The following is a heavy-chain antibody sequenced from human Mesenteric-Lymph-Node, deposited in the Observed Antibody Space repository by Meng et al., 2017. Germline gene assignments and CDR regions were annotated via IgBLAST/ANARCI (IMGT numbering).Heavy chain of an antibody. V-gene: IGHV1-69*13. CDR3: ARGPMITFGGVIVLYFDY. J-gene: IGHJ4*02. D-gene: IGHD3-16*02. CDR2: IIPIFGTA. CDR1: GGTFSSYA. Sequence: SVKVSCKASGGTFSSYAISWLRQAPGQGLEWMGGIIPIFGTANYAQKFQGRVTITADESTSTAYMELSSLRSEDTAVYYCARGPMITFGGVIVLYFDYWGQGTLVTVSS.